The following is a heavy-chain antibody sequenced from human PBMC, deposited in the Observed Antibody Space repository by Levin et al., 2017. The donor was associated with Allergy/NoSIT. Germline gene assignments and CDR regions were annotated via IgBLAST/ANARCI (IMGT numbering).Heavy chain of an antibody. J-gene: IGHJ6*02. CDR1: GFTFSSYW. CDR2: IKQDGSEK. Sequence: GGSLRLSCAASGFTFSSYWMSWVRQAPGKGLEWVANIKQDGSEKYYVDSVKGRFTISRDNAKNSLYLQMNSLRAEDTAVYYCARAVYDYGDFVFGMDVWGQGTTVTVSS. V-gene: IGHV3-7*01. D-gene: IGHD4-17*01. CDR3: ARAVYDYGDFVFGMDV.